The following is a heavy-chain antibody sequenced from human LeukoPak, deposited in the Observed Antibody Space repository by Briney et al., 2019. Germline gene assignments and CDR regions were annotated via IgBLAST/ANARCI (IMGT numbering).Heavy chain of an antibody. D-gene: IGHD5-12*01. CDR3: AKDKAPLYSGYDWDLDF. V-gene: IGHV3-9*01. J-gene: IGHJ4*02. CDR2: ISWDIGSI. CDR1: RFTFHQYA. Sequence: PGRSLRLSCAHSRFTFHQYAIHSVRPVPGEGLEWVSGISWDIGSICYAETVRGRFTISRDKAKNSVCLQMNSLRAEDTALYYCAKDKAPLYSGYDWDLDFCGQGTLVIVSS.